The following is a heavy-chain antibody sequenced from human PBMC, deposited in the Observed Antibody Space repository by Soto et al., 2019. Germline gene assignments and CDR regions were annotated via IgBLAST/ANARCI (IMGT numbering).Heavy chain of an antibody. CDR1: GFTFSSYS. CDR3: ARDSAFGVVIILGVGSRMDV. V-gene: IGHV3-48*02. Sequence: PGGSLRLSCAASGFTFSSYSMNWVRQAPGKGLEWVSYISRSSSTIYYADSVKGRFTISRDNAKNSLYLQMNSLRDEDTAVYYCARDSAFGVVIILGVGSRMDVWGQGTTVTVSS. J-gene: IGHJ6*02. D-gene: IGHD3-3*01. CDR2: ISRSSSTI.